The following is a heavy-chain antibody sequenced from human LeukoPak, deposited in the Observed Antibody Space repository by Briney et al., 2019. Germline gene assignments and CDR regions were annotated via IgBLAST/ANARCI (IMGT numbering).Heavy chain of an antibody. J-gene: IGHJ4*01. Sequence: GASVKVSCKASGYTFTSYGISWVRQAPGQGLEWMGWISAYNGNTNYAQKLQGRVTMTTDTSTSTAYMELRSLRSDDTAVYYCARDEKQQLVPRVRYWGPGTLVTVSS. CDR2: ISAYNGNT. V-gene: IGHV1-18*01. D-gene: IGHD6-13*01. CDR1: GYTFTSYG. CDR3: ARDEKQQLVPRVRY.